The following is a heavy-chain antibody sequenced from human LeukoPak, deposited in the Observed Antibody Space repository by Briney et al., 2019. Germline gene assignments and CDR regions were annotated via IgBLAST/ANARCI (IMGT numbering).Heavy chain of an antibody. Sequence: ASVKVSCKASGYTFTSYGISWLRQAPGQGLEWMGWISAYNGNTNYAQKLQGRVTMTTDTSTSTAYMELRSPRSDDTAVYYCARTHSGGYYTFYYYYYMDVWGKGTTVTVSS. CDR1: GYTFTSYG. CDR3: ARTHSGGYYTFYYYYYMDV. CDR2: ISAYNGNT. J-gene: IGHJ6*03. V-gene: IGHV1-18*01. D-gene: IGHD1-26*01.